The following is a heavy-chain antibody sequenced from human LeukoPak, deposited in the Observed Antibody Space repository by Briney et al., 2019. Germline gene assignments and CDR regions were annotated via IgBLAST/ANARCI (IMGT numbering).Heavy chain of an antibody. Sequence: ASVKVSCKASGGTFSSYAISWVRQAPGQGLEWMGRIIPIFGIANCAQKFQGRVTITTDESTSTAYMELSSLRSEDTAVYYCARDYGDFRFDYWGQGTLVTVSS. CDR2: IIPIFGIA. J-gene: IGHJ4*02. CDR3: ARDYGDFRFDY. D-gene: IGHD4-17*01. CDR1: GGTFSSYA. V-gene: IGHV1-69*05.